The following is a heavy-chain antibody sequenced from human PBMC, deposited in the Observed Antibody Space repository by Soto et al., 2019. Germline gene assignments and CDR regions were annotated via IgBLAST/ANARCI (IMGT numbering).Heavy chain of an antibody. CDR1: GFTFSTYA. CDR2: VSYDGSNK. D-gene: IGHD3-22*01. CDR3: AKETGSGYYNAAYFQH. J-gene: IGHJ1*01. V-gene: IGHV3-30*18. Sequence: QVQLVESGGGVVQPGRSLRLSCAASGFTFSTYAIHWVRQAPGKGLEWVALVSYDGSNKYYADSVRGRFTISRDNSRNTVYLQMSSLRAEDTAVYYCAKETGSGYYNAAYFQHWGQGTLVTVSS.